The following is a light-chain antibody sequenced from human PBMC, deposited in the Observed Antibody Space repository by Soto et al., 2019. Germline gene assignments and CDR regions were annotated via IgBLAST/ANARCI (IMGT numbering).Light chain of an antibody. CDR1: QDITNY. CDR2: DAS. J-gene: IGKJ5*01. Sequence: EIQMTQSPSSLSAFVAQSVTITFQSSQDITNYLNWYQQKPGRAPRLLLYDASSLETGVPSRFSGSGSGTDFTLTISSLQTEDVATYYCKHYDHLPITFGQGTRLEIK. CDR3: KHYDHLPIT. V-gene: IGKV1-33*01.